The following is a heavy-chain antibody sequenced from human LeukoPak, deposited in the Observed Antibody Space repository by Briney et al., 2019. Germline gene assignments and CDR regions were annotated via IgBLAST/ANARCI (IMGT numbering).Heavy chain of an antibody. J-gene: IGHJ1*01. D-gene: IGHD3-22*01. V-gene: IGHV3-7*01. Sequence: PGGSLRLSCAASGFTFSSYWMSWGRQAPGTGLEWVAKIKQDGSEKYYVDSVKGRFIISRDNGKNSLYLQMNSLTAEDTAVYFCARDPETRSYYDSSGYSGAFHHWGQGTLVTVSS. CDR1: GFTFSSYW. CDR3: ARDPETRSYYDSSGYSGAFHH. CDR2: IKQDGSEK.